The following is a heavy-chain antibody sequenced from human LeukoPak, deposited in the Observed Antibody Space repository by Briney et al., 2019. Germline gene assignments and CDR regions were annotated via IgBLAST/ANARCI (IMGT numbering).Heavy chain of an antibody. Sequence: GGSLRLSCAASGFTFTTSGMHWVRQAPGKGLEWVAFIQYDETDKFYADSVKGRFTISRDNSKNTLYLQMNSLRAEDTAVYYCVRDTENIGYDAFEFWGHGTLVTVSS. CDR1: GFTFTTSG. CDR3: VRDTENIGYDAFEF. V-gene: IGHV3-30*02. J-gene: IGHJ5*01. D-gene: IGHD2/OR15-2a*01. CDR2: IQYDETDK.